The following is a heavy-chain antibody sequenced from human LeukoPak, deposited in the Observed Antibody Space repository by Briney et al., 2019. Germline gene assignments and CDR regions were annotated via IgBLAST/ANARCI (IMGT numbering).Heavy chain of an antibody. CDR1: GFTFSSYA. D-gene: IGHD6-19*01. CDR2: ISSNGGST. J-gene: IGHJ6*02. Sequence: GGSLRLSCAASGFTFSSYAMHWVRQAPGKGLEYVSAISSNGGSTYYANSVKGRFTISRDNSKNTLYLQMGSLRAEDMAVYYCASTYSSNYYYYYGMDVWGQGTTVTVSS. CDR3: ASTYSSNYYYYYGMDV. V-gene: IGHV3-64*01.